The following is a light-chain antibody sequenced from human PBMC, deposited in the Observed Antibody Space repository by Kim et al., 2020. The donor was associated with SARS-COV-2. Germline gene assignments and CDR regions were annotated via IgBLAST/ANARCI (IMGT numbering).Light chain of an antibody. CDR1: SSDVGSYNL. CDR2: EVS. V-gene: IGLV2-23*02. CDR3: CSYAGSSSFVV. J-gene: IGLJ2*01. Sequence: QSALTQPASVSGSPGQSITISCTGTSSDVGSYNLVSWYQQLPGKAPKLMIYEVSKRPSGVSNRFSGSKSGNTASLTISGLQAGDEADYYCCSYAGSSSFVVFGGGTQLTVL.